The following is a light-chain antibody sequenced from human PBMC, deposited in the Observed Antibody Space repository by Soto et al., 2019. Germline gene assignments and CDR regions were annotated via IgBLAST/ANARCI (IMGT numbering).Light chain of an antibody. J-gene: IGLJ2*01. CDR1: SSDVGDYNY. V-gene: IGLV2-11*01. CDR2: EVS. CDR3: CSYAGTYTGV. Sequence: QSVLTQPRSVSGSPGQSVTISCTGTSSDVGDYNYVSWYQQHPGKAPKFIIYEVSKRPSGVPDRFSGSKSGNTASLTISGLQAEDEADYYCCSYAGTYTGVFGGGTQLTVL.